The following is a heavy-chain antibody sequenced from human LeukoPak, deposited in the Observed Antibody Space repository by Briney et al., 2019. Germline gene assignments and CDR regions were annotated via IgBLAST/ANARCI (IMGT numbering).Heavy chain of an antibody. CDR1: GGTFSSYA. V-gene: IGHV1-69*05. CDR2: IIPTFGTA. J-gene: IGHJ4*02. D-gene: IGHD5-18*01. Sequence: PVASVKVSCKASGGTFSSYAISWVRQAPGQGLEWMGGIIPTFGTANYAQKFQGRVTITTDESTSTAYMELSSLRSEDTAVYYCARERSGYSYGQNFDYWGQGTLVTVSS. CDR3: ARERSGYSYGQNFDY.